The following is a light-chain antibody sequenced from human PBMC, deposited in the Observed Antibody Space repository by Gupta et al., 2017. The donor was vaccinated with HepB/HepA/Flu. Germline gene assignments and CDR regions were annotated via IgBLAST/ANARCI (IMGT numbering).Light chain of an antibody. J-gene: IGKJ1*01. CDR3: QQYGSSLWT. CDR2: GAS. Sequence: EIALTQSPGTLSLSPGERATLSCRASQSVSSSYLAWYQQKPGQAPRLLIYGASSRATGIPDRISGSGSGTDFTLTISRLEPEDFAVYYCQQYGSSLWTFGQGTKVEIK. V-gene: IGKV3-20*01. CDR1: QSVSSSY.